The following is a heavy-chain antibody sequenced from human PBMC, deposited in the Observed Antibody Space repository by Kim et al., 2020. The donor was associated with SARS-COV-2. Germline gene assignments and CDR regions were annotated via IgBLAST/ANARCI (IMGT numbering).Heavy chain of an antibody. V-gene: IGHV1-18*04. Sequence: ASVKVSCKASGYTFTSYGISWVRQAPGQGLEWMGWISAYNGNTNYAQKLQGRVTMTTDTSTSTAYMELRSLRSDDTAVYYCARDGRGSTPQGQQPDYYGMDVWGQGTTVTVSS. CDR2: ISAYNGNT. CDR3: ARDGRGSTPQGQQPDYYGMDV. J-gene: IGHJ6*02. D-gene: IGHD6-13*01. CDR1: GYTFTSYG.